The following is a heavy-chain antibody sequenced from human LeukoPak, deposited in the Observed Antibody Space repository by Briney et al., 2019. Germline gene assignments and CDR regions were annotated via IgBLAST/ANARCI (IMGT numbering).Heavy chain of an antibody. V-gene: IGHV1-2*02. J-gene: IGHJ6*02. D-gene: IGHD3-3*01. Sequence: ASVKVSCKSSGYTFTGYYMHWVRQAPGQGLEGMGWINPNRGGTNYAQKFQGRVTMTRDTSIRTAYMGLSRLRSDDTAVYYCARARFLEWLPYGMDVWGQGTTVTVSS. CDR1: GYTFTGYY. CDR2: INPNRGGT. CDR3: ARARFLEWLPYGMDV.